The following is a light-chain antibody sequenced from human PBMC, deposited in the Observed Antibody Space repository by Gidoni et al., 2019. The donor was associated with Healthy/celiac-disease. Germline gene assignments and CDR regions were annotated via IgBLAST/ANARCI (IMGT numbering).Light chain of an antibody. J-gene: IGKJ5*01. V-gene: IGKV3-20*01. CDR2: GAS. CDR3: QQYGSSLPIT. Sequence: EIVLTPSPGTLSLSPGERATLSCRASQSVSSSYLAGYQQKPGQAPRLLIYGASSRATGIPDRFSGSGSGTDFTLTISRLEPEDFAVYYCQQYGSSLPITFGQGTRLEIK. CDR1: QSVSSSY.